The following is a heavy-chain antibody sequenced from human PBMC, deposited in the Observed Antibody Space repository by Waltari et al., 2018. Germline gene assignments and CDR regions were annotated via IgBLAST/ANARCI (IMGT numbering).Heavy chain of an antibody. V-gene: IGHV3-21*03. CDR1: GFPISSFG. CDR3: ARALTTPNDY. CDR2: TTNSNTYI. J-gene: IGHJ4*02. D-gene: IGHD4-17*01. Sequence: EVQLVESGGGLVKPGGSLRLSCAASGFPISSFGMSWVRQAPGKGLEWVSSTTNSNTYIYYADSVKGRFTVSIDNAKNSLYLQMNSLRADDTAVYFCARALTTPNDYWGQGTLVTVSS.